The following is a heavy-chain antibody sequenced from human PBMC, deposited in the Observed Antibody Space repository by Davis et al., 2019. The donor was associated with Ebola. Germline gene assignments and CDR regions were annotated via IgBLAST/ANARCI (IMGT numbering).Heavy chain of an antibody. Sequence: PGGSLRLSCAASGFTFSDVWLSWVRQAPGKGLEWVGRIKSKTDDGTSDYAAPVKGRFTISRDDSKDTLYLQMNSLKTEDTAIYYCTTYSGSFKLDYWGQGTLVTVSS. CDR2: IKSKTDDGTS. CDR3: TTYSGSFKLDY. J-gene: IGHJ4*02. D-gene: IGHD1-26*01. V-gene: IGHV3-15*01. CDR1: GFTFSDVW.